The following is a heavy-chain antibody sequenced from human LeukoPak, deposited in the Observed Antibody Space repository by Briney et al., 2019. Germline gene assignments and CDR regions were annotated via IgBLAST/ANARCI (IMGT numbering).Heavy chain of an antibody. CDR2: INHSGST. J-gene: IGHJ4*02. Sequence: PSETLSLTCAVYGGSFSGYYWSWIRQPPGKGLEWIGEINHSGSTNYNPSLKSRVTISVDTSKNQFSLKLTSVTAADTAVYYCARGQGTVTTHWGQGTLVTVSS. V-gene: IGHV4-34*01. D-gene: IGHD4-17*01. CDR1: GGSFSGYY. CDR3: ARGQGTVTTH.